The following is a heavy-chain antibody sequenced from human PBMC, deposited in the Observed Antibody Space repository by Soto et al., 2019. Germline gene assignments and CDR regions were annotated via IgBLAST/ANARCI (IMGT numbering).Heavy chain of an antibody. D-gene: IGHD3-16*01. CDR2: ITPIFGTA. V-gene: IGHV1-69*06. CDR3: SRGDDFDYYYGVDV. J-gene: IGHJ6*02. Sequence: SVKVSCKASGGTFNNHAISWVRQVPGQGLEWIGGITPIFGTANYAQKCQGRVTIIADRFTTTGYMELGSLTSEDTAVYYFSRGDDFDYYYGVDVWGQGTTVTVSS. CDR1: GGTFNNHA.